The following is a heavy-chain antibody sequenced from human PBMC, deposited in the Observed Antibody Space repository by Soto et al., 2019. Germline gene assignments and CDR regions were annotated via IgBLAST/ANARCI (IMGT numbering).Heavy chain of an antibody. CDR1: GFTFSNYG. J-gene: IGHJ4*02. CDR3: ARGYGYSSGYFDY. CDR2: IWYDESNK. V-gene: IGHV3-33*01. D-gene: IGHD6-19*01. Sequence: QVQLVESGGGVVQPGRSLRLSCAASGFTFSNYGMHWVRQAPGKGLEWVAVIWYDESNKYYADSVKGRFTISRDNSKNTLYLQMNSLRAEDTAVYYCARGYGYSSGYFDYWGQGTLVTVSS.